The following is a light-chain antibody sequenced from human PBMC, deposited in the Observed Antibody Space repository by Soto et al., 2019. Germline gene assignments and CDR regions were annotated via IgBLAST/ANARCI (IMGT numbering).Light chain of an antibody. CDR3: QQSYSTPWT. J-gene: IGKJ1*01. V-gene: IGKV1-39*01. CDR1: QSISYY. Sequence: DIQMTQSPSSLSSSVEDRVTITCRASQSISYYLNWYQQKQGRAPRLLIYSTSTLQSGVPSKFSGSASGTDFTLTISSLQPEDFATYYCQQSYSTPWTFGQGTKVDI. CDR2: STS.